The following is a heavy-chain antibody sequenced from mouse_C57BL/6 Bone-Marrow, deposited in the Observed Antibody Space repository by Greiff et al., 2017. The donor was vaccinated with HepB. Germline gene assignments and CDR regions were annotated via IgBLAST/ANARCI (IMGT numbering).Heavy chain of an antibody. Sequence: QVHVKQSGAELARPGASVKLSCKASGYTFTSYGISWVKQRTGQGLEWIGEIYPRSGNTYYNEKFKGKATLTADKSSSTAYMELRSLTSEDSAVYFCARYGNYLAYWGQGTLVTVSA. J-gene: IGHJ3*01. V-gene: IGHV1-81*01. D-gene: IGHD2-1*01. CDR2: IYPRSGNT. CDR1: GYTFTSYG. CDR3: ARYGNYLAY.